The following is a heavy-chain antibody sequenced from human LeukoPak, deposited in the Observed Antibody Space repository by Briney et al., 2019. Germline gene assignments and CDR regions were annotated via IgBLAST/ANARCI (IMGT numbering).Heavy chain of an antibody. CDR3: ARGNYYDSSGYSSPAHLFDY. J-gene: IGHJ4*02. CDR1: GGSISSGDYY. D-gene: IGHD3-22*01. CDR2: LYYSGST. Sequence: SETLSLTCTVSGGSISSGDYYWSWIRQPPGKGLEWIGYLYYSGSTYYNPSLKSRVTISVDTSKNQFSLKLSSVTAADTAVYYCARGNYYDSSGYSSPAHLFDYWGQGTLVTVSS. V-gene: IGHV4-30-4*01.